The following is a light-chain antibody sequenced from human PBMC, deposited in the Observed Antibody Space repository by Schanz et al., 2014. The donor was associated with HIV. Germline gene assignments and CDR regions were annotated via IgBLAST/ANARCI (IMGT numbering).Light chain of an antibody. V-gene: IGLV2-14*03. CDR1: SSDVGGYNY. J-gene: IGLJ2*01. CDR3: CSYAGSYTLEV. CDR2: DVS. Sequence: QSALAQPASVSGSPGQSITISCTGTSSDVGGYNYVSWYQRHPGKAPKLMIYDVSNRPSGVSNRFSGSKSGNTASLTISGLQAEDEADYYCCSYAGSYTLEVFGGGTKLTVL.